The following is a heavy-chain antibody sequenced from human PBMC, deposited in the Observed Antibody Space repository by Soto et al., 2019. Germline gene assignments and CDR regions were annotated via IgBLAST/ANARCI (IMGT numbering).Heavy chain of an antibody. V-gene: IGHV1-69*13. CDR3: ARGLSYCGGDCYPPPYYYYGMDV. CDR2: IIPIFGTA. J-gene: IGHJ6*02. D-gene: IGHD2-21*02. CDR1: VYTFTSYD. Sequence: ASLNVSCKASVYTFTSYDLHWVRQAPGQGLEWMGIIIPIFGTANYAQKFQGRVTITADESTSTAYMELSSLRSEDTAVYYCARGLSYCGGDCYPPPYYYYGMDVWAQGTTVTVSS.